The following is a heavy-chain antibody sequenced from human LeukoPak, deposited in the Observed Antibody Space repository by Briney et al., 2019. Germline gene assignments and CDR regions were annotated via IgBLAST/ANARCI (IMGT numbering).Heavy chain of an antibody. CDR1: GGSISSYS. V-gene: IGHV4-59*08. J-gene: IGHJ4*02. CDR3: ARRTSGSSFFDY. Sequence: PSETLALTCTVAGGSISSYSRCWIRQPPATSLAWIGYIYYSGSTNYNPSLKSRVTISVDTSKNQFSLKLSSVTAADTAVYYCARRTSGSSFFDYWGQGTLVTVSS. CDR2: IYYSGST. D-gene: IGHD1-26*01.